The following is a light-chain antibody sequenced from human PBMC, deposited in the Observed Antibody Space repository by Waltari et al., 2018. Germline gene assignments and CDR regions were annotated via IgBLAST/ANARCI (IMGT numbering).Light chain of an antibody. CDR2: GAS. CDR3: QHYLRLPVT. CDR1: QSVSRA. Sequence: EIVLTQSPGTLSFSPGERATVSCRTSQSVSRALAWYQQKPGQAPRLLIYGASTRATGIPDRFSGSGSGTDFSLTISRLEPDDFAVYYCQHYLRLPVTFGQGTTVEI. J-gene: IGKJ1*01. V-gene: IGKV3-20*01.